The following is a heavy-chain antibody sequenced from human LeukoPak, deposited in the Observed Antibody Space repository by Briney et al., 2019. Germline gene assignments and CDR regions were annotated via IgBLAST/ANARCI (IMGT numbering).Heavy chain of an antibody. CDR2: IYSGGST. CDR3: ASCYYGSGSHLLPCAFDI. Sequence: GGSLRLSCAASGFTVSSNYMSWVRQAPGKGLEWVSVIYSGGSTYYADSVKGRFTNSRHNSKNTLYLQMNSLRAEDTAVYYCASCYYGSGSHLLPCAFDIWGQGTMVTVSS. CDR1: GFTVSSNY. D-gene: IGHD3-10*01. V-gene: IGHV3-53*04. J-gene: IGHJ3*02.